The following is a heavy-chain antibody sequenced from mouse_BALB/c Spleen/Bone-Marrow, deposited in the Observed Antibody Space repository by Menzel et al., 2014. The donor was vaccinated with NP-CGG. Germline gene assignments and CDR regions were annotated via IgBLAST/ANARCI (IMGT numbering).Heavy chain of an antibody. CDR2: IYPGTSDT. V-gene: IGHV1-5*01. CDR3: TTLARNYFDY. J-gene: IGHJ2*01. Sequence: EVQLQQSGTVLARPGASVKMSCKASGYTFTSYWMHWVKQRPGQGLEWIGTIYPGTSDTTYNQKFKGKAKLTAVTSTSDANKELSSLTNEDSAVYYCTTLARNYFDYWGQGTTLTVSS. CDR1: GYTFTSYW.